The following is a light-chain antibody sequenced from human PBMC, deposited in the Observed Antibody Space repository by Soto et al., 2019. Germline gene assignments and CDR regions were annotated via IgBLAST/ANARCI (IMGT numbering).Light chain of an antibody. CDR3: QQYGRPPRAT. V-gene: IGKV3-20*01. CDR1: QSVSNNH. Sequence: EIVLTPSPGTLSLSPGERATLSCRASQSVSNNHLAWYQQKPGQAPRLLIYGASNRATGIPDRFSGSGSGTDFTLSISKVEPEDFAVYYCQQYGRPPRATFGQGTRLEIK. CDR2: GAS. J-gene: IGKJ5*01.